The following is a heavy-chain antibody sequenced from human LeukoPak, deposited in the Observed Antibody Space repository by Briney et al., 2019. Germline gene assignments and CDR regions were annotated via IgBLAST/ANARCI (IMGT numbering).Heavy chain of an antibody. D-gene: IGHD6-13*01. J-gene: IGHJ3*02. V-gene: IGHV4-4*07. CDR2: IYTSGST. CDR1: GGSISSYY. CDR3: ARDPAAAGIFDAFDI. Sequence: SETLSLTCTVSGGSISSYYWSWIRQPAGKGLERIGRIYTSGSTNYNPSLKSRVTMSVDTSKKQFSLKLSSVTAADTAVYYCARDPAAAGIFDAFDIWGQGTMVTVSS.